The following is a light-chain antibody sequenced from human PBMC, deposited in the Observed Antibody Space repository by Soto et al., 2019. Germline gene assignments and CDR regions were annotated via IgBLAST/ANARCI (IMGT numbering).Light chain of an antibody. CDR3: QSYDSSLSGSI. CDR1: SSNIGAGYY. V-gene: IGLV1-40*01. J-gene: IGLJ2*01. CDR2: GNS. Sequence: QSVLTQPPSVSGAPGQRVTISCTGSSSNIGAGYYVHWYQQLPGTAPKLLIYGNSNRPSGVPDRFFGSKSGTSASLAITGLQAEDEADYYCQSYDSSLSGSIFGGGTKLTVL.